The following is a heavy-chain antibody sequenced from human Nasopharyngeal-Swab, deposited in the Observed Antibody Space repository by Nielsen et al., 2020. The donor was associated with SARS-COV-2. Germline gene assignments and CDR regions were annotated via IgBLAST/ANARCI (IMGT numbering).Heavy chain of an antibody. CDR3: AKVNWNRKREGRDR. CDR1: GFIFAICP. V-gene: IGHV3-23*05. D-gene: IGHD1-1*01. J-gene: IGHJ5*02. Sequence: GESLKISCSAPGFIFAICPMSWVRQAPGKGLEWVASINNGKTFYADFVEGRFTISRDDSKSTLYLQMNSLTGEDTATYYCAKVNWNRKREGRDRWGPGTLVTVSS. CDR2: INNGKT.